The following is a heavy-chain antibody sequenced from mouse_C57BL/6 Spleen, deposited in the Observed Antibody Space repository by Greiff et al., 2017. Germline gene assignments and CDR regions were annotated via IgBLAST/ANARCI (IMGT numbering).Heavy chain of an antibody. D-gene: IGHD1-1*01. V-gene: IGHV1-64*01. J-gene: IGHJ2*01. Sequence: VQLQQPGAELVKPGASVKLSCKASGYTFTSYWMHWVKQRPGQGLEWIGMIHPNSGSTNYNEKFKSKATLTVDKSSSTAYMQLSSLTSEDSAVYYCARDGAFFTTVVAPFDYGGQGTTLTVSS. CDR2: IHPNSGST. CDR3: ARDGAFFTTVVAPFDY. CDR1: GYTFTSYW.